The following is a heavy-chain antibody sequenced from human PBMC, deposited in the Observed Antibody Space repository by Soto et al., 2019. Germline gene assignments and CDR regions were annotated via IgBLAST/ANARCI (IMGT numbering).Heavy chain of an antibody. CDR3: ARDYYDSSGYHGIDY. CDR2: IDKDGSGT. J-gene: IGHJ4*02. CDR1: GFTFSRYW. V-gene: IGHV3-74*01. Sequence: GGSLRLSCAASGFTFSRYWRQWVRKTPGKGLVWVSRIDKDGSGTGYADSVRGRFTVFRENANNTVYLQMNSLRVEDTAVYYCARDYYDSSGYHGIDYWGQGALVTVSS. D-gene: IGHD3-22*01.